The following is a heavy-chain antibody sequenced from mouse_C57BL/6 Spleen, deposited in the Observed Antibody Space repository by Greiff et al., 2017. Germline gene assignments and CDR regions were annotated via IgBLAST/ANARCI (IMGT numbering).Heavy chain of an antibody. D-gene: IGHD1-1*01. CDR1: GFTFSSYA. CDR3: ARGDGSSCVWFAY. CDR2: ISDGGSYT. Sequence: EVKLMESGGGLVKPGGSLKLSCAASGFTFSSYAMSWVRQTPGKRLEWVATISDGGSYTYYPDNVKGRFTISRDNAKNNLYLQMSHLKSEDTAMYYCARGDGSSCVWFAYWGQGTLVTVSA. V-gene: IGHV5-4*03. J-gene: IGHJ3*01.